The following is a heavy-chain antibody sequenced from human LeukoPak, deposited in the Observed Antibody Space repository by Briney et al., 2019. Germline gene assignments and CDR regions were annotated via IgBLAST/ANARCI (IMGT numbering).Heavy chain of an antibody. CDR1: GYTFTSYY. V-gene: IGHV1-46*01. Sequence: VASVKVSCKASGYTFTSYYMHWVRQAPGQGLEWMGIINPSGGSTRYAQKFQGRVTMTRDTSTSTVYMELSSLRSEDTAVYYCARGTASYSSSSEGFDYWGQGTLVTVSS. CDR2: INPSGGST. D-gene: IGHD6-6*01. CDR3: ARGTASYSSSSEGFDY. J-gene: IGHJ4*02.